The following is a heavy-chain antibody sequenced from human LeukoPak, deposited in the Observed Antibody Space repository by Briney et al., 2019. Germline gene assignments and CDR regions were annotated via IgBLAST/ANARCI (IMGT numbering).Heavy chain of an antibody. D-gene: IGHD3-16*01. CDR2: INWNSGNI. CDR1: GFTFDDYA. Sequence: GRSLRLSCAASGFTFDDYAMHWVRQAPGKGLEWVSGINWNSGNIGYADSVKGRFIISRDNAKNSLFLQMNSLTAEDTALYYCAKVGGRRNRWFDVFDMWGQGTMVTVSS. V-gene: IGHV3-9*01. J-gene: IGHJ3*02. CDR3: AKVGGRRNRWFDVFDM.